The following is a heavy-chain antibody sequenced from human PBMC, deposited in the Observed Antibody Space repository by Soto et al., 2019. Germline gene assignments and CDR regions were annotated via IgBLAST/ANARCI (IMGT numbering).Heavy chain of an antibody. CDR2: IYYSGST. Sequence: SETLSLTCTVTGASIRGSYYFWSWIRQPPGEGLEWIGYIYYSGSTYYNPSLKSRVTISVDTSKNQFSLNLSSVTAADTAVYYCARAGHSSSSEGANWFDPWGQGTLVTVSS. J-gene: IGHJ5*02. CDR3: ARAGHSSSSEGANWFDP. CDR1: GASIRGSYYF. V-gene: IGHV4-31*03. D-gene: IGHD6-6*01.